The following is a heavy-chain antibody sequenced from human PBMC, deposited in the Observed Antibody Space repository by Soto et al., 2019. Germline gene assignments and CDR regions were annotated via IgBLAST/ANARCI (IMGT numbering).Heavy chain of an antibody. CDR1: VFTFANAW. CDR2: VRSKADGGTT. J-gene: IGHJ4*02. D-gene: IGHD1-7*01. Sequence: GGSLRLSCAASVFTFANAWMSLVRQSPGKGLEWVGRVRSKADGGTTDYAAPVKGRFTISRDDSENTLYLKMNSLKIDDTAVYYCRRDWDYPVLWGQGTMVTVSS. V-gene: IGHV3-15*01. CDR3: RRDWDYPVL.